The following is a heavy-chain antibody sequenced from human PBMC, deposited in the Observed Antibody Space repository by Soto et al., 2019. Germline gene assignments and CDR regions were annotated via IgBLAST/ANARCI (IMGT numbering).Heavy chain of an antibody. Sequence: QVQLVQSGAELKKPGASVKVSCKASGYTFTNFYIHWVRQAPGQGLEWMGRINPGVGSTTYAQRFQDRVTMTRDTSTSTVYMELSSLRSEDRAMYYCARLWCGGHCDFDYWGPGTLVTVSS. J-gene: IGHJ4*02. D-gene: IGHD2-21*02. V-gene: IGHV1-46*01. CDR2: INPGVGST. CDR1: GYTFTNFY. CDR3: ARLWCGGHCDFDY.